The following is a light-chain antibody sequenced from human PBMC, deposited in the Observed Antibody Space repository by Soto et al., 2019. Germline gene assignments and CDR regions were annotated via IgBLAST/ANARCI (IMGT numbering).Light chain of an antibody. V-gene: IGLV2-11*01. CDR3: CSYAGSYTVV. CDR1: SSDVGGYNY. J-gene: IGLJ2*01. CDR2: DVS. Sequence: QSALTQPRSVSGSPGQSVTISCTGTSSDVGGYNYVSWYQQHPGKAPKLMIYDVSKRPSGVPDRFSGSKSGNTASLTISGLQAEDEAEYYCCSYAGSYTVVFGGGTKLTFL.